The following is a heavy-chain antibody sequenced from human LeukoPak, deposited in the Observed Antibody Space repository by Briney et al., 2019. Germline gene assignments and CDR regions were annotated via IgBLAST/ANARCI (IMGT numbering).Heavy chain of an antibody. D-gene: IGHD3-22*01. CDR2: ISYDGSNK. V-gene: IGHV3-30*18. Sequence: GGSLRLSCAVPGFTFSNYGMHWVRQAPGKGLEWLAVISYDGSNKYYADSVKGRFTISRDNSKNTLYLQMNSLRAEDTAVYYCAKEAFDSSGSSDYWGQGTLVTVSS. CDR3: AKEAFDSSGSSDY. J-gene: IGHJ4*02. CDR1: GFTFSNYG.